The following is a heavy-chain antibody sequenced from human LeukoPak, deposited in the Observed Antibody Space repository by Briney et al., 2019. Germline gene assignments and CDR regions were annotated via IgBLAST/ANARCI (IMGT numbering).Heavy chain of an antibody. V-gene: IGHV1-18*01. CDR1: GYTFSSYG. J-gene: IGHJ2*01. Sequence: ASVTVSCKASGYTFSSYGITWVRQAPGQGLEWMGWISVYNGNTNYAQRLQGRVTMTTDTSTTTVYMELRSLRSDDTAVYYCASGRWYFDLWGRGTLVTVSS. CDR3: ASGRWYFDL. CDR2: ISVYNGNT.